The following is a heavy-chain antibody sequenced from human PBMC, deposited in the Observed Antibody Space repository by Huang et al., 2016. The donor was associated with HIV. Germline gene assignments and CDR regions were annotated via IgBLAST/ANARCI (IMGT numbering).Heavy chain of an antibody. D-gene: IGHD6-13*01. Sequence: QVQLVESGGGVVQPGRSLRISCAASGFTFSSYGMHWVRQAPGKGLEWVAVISYVAKTKYYADSVKGRFSISRDNSKTTVYLQLNSLRVEDTAVYYCAKGGSAAAVLDFWGQGTLVTVSS. CDR2: ISYVAKTK. J-gene: IGHJ4*02. CDR3: AKGGSAAAVLDF. CDR1: GFTFSSYG. V-gene: IGHV3-30*18.